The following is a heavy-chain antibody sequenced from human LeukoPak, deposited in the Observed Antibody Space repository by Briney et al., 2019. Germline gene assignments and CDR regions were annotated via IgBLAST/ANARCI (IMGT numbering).Heavy chain of an antibody. CDR3: ARVRVRSLGTLDAFDI. Sequence: PSETLSLTCTVSGGSISSYYWSWIRQPPGKGLEWIGYIYYSGSTNYNPSLKSRVTISVDTSKNQFSLKLSSVTAADTAVYYCARVRVRSLGTLDAFDIWGQGTMVTVSS. V-gene: IGHV4-59*01. CDR2: IYYSGST. D-gene: IGHD3-10*01. CDR1: GGSISSYY. J-gene: IGHJ3*02.